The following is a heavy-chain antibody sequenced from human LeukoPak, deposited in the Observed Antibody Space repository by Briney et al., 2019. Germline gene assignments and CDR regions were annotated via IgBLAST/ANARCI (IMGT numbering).Heavy chain of an antibody. D-gene: IGHD5-24*01. CDR3: ARLRRDGYNLDY. J-gene: IGHJ4*02. CDR2: IYYSGST. V-gene: IGHV4-59*01. CDR1: GGSISSYY. Sequence: SETLSLTCTVSGGSISSYYWSWIRQSPGKGLEWIGYIYYSGSTNYNPSLKSRVTISVDTSKNQFSLKLSSVTAADTAVYYCARLRRDGYNLDYWGQGTLVTVSS.